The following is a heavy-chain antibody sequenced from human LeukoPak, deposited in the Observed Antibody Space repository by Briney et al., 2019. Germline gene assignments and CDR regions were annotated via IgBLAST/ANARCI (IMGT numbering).Heavy chain of an antibody. CDR1: GYRFISYG. Sequence: ASVKVSCKASGYRFISYGINWVRQAPGQGLEWMGWISIYNGNTNYAQKLQGRVTMTTDTSTSTAYMELSRLRSDDTAVYYCARDPYYDSSGYYLPSNYFDYWGQGTLVTVSS. V-gene: IGHV1-18*01. CDR3: ARDPYYDSSGYYLPSNYFDY. J-gene: IGHJ4*02. CDR2: ISIYNGNT. D-gene: IGHD3-22*01.